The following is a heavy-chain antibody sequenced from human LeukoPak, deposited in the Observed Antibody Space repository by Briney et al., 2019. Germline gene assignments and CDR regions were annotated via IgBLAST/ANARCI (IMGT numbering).Heavy chain of an antibody. CDR3: ARDPGDGYNSGSWFDP. CDR1: GGTFSSYA. J-gene: IGHJ5*02. Sequence: SVKVSCKASGGTFSSYAISWVRQAPGQGLEWMGRIIPIFGTASYAQKFQGRVTITTDESTSTAYMELSSLRSEDTAVYYCARDPGDGYNSGSWFDPWGQGTLVTVSS. V-gene: IGHV1-69*05. CDR2: IIPIFGTA. D-gene: IGHD5-24*01.